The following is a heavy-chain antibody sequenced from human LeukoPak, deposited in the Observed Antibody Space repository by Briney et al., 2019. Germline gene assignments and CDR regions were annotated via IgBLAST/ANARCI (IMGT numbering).Heavy chain of an antibody. D-gene: IGHD1-26*01. CDR3: AKPSGSGVDY. Sequence: GGSLRLSCGASGFIFDTHDMHWVRQAPGKGLEWVAFIRSDGYHTYYADSVKGRFTITRDNSKNTLYLQMNSLRLDDMGVYYCAKPSGSGVDYWGRGTRVTVSS. V-gene: IGHV3-30*02. J-gene: IGHJ4*02. CDR1: GFIFDTHD. CDR2: IRSDGYHT.